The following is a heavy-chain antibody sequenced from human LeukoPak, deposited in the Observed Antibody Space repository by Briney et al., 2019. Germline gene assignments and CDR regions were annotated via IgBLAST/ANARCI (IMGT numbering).Heavy chain of an antibody. Sequence: GGSLRLSCAASGFALSTYWIHCVRQAPAEGLMWVSRINSDGSTTNYADSVKGRFTISRDNAKNTVYLQMNSLRAEDTAVYYCARDFDYGGGLWGQGALVTVSS. CDR2: INSDGSTT. V-gene: IGHV3-74*01. CDR3: ARDFDYGGGL. D-gene: IGHD4-23*01. CDR1: GFALSTYW. J-gene: IGHJ4*01.